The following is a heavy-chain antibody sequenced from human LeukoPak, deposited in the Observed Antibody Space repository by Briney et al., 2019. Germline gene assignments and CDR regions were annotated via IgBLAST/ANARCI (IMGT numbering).Heavy chain of an antibody. CDR2: IYYDGSKY. CDR1: GFTFRNFG. V-gene: IGHV3-33*01. D-gene: IGHD5-18*01. CDR3: ARIYGSGYAGDY. Sequence: PXGSLRLSCAASGFTFRNFGFHWVRQAPGKGLEWVAVIYYDGSKYFYADSVKGRFTISRDYSKNTLYLQINSLRAEDTAVYYCARIYGSGYAGDYWGQGTLVTVSS. J-gene: IGHJ4*02.